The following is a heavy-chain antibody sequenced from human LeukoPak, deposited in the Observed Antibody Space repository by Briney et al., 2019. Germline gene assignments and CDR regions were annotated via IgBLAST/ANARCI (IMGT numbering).Heavy chain of an antibody. CDR1: GGSITSGSYF. V-gene: IGHV4-61*02. Sequence: PSQTLSLTCTDSGGSITSGSYFWSWIRQPAGKGLEWIGRIYTSGSTNYNPSLKSRVTILVDTSKNQFSLKLSSVTAADTAVYYCARDERDSSPGAFDIWGQGTMVTVSS. J-gene: IGHJ3*02. D-gene: IGHD2/OR15-2a*01. CDR3: ARDERDSSPGAFDI. CDR2: IYTSGST.